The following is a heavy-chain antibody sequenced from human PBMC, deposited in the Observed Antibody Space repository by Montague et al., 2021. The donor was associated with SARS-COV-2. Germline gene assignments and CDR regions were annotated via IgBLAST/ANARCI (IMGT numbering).Heavy chain of an antibody. D-gene: IGHD3-10*01. CDR3: ARGGGYYNYGLDV. Sequence: SETLSLTCTVSGGSISNYYWRWIRQPPGRGLEWIGYIYYSGSTDYSPSLKSRVTISLDTSKNRFSLKVTSVTAADTAVYYCARGGGYYNYGLDVWGPGPTVTVS. J-gene: IGHJ6*02. CDR2: IYYSGST. V-gene: IGHV4-59*01. CDR1: GGSISNYY.